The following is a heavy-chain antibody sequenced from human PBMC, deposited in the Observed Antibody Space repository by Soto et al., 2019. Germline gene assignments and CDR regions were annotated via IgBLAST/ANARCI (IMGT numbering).Heavy chain of an antibody. V-gene: IGHV1-69*13. D-gene: IGHD6-25*01. CDR2: IIPIFGTA. J-gene: IGHJ6*02. CDR1: GGTFSSYA. CDR3: ARSRRSYYDYGMDV. Sequence: GASVKVSCKASGGTFSSYAISWVRQAPGQGLEWMGGIIPIFGTANYAQKFQGRVTITADESTSTAYMELSSLRSEDTAVYYCARSRRSYYDYGMDVWGQGTTVTVSS.